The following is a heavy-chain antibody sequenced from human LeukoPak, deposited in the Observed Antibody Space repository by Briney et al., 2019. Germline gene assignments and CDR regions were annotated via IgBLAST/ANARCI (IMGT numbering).Heavy chain of an antibody. J-gene: IGHJ4*02. D-gene: IGHD5-18*01. CDR1: GFTLGSHD. CDR2: VSSGFHA. V-gene: IGHV3-13*01. Sequence: GGSLGLSCTASGFTLGSHDMHWVRQIPGQGLEWVAAVSSGFHAFFADSVQGRFTVSREDARNSLYLQMNSLRAGDTAVYYCVREARGYHYTYFDYWGQGTLVTVSS. CDR3: VREARGYHYTYFDY.